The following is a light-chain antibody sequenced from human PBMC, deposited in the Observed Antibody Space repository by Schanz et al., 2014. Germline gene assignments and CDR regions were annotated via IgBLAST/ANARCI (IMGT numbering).Light chain of an antibody. CDR2: SAS. CDR1: QDISNY. Sequence: DIQMPQSPSSLSASVGDRVTITCQARQDISNYLNWYQQKPGEAPNLLIHSASDLETGVPSRFSGSGSGTHFTFTISSLQPEDIATYYCQHYDNLRMTFGPGTKVDFK. CDR3: QHYDNLRMT. J-gene: IGKJ3*01. V-gene: IGKV1-33*01.